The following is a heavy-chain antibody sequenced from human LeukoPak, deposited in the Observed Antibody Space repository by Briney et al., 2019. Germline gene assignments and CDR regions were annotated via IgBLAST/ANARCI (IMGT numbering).Heavy chain of an antibody. V-gene: IGHV4-59*01. Sequence: PAETLSLTCTVSGGSISSYYWSWIRQPPGKGLEWIGYIYYSGSTNYNPSLKSRVTISVDTSKNQFSLKLSSVTAADTAVYYCARAQRSGFTPLFDYWGQGTLVTVSS. J-gene: IGHJ4*02. CDR1: GGSISSYY. CDR2: IYYSGST. D-gene: IGHD3-22*01. CDR3: ARAQRSGFTPLFDY.